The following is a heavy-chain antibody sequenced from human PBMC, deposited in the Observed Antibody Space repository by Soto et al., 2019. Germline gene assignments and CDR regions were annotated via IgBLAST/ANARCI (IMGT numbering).Heavy chain of an antibody. CDR1: GVSIGSSGDY. D-gene: IGHD1-7*01. V-gene: IGHV4-39*01. J-gene: IGHJ4*02. CDR2: IYSGGRT. CDR3: ANFPRTIVHGTGTAD. Sequence: QLQLQESGPGLVKPSEALSLTCTVSGVSIGSSGDYWGWIRQAPGQGLEWIATIYSGGRTFYNPPITCRFAISLDTAKDQFSLILSSVTAADTAVYYRANFPRTIVHGTGTADGGLGTRVSVSS.